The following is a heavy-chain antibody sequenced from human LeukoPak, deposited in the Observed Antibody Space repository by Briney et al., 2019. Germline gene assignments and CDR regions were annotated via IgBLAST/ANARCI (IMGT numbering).Heavy chain of an antibody. V-gene: IGHV3-7*01. D-gene: IGHD2/OR15-2a*01. CDR1: GFMFSSNT. J-gene: IGHJ5*02. Sequence: GGSLRLSCVVSGFMFSSNTMTWVRQAPGKGLEWVANIKEDGSEKHYVDSVKGRATISRDNAKNLLYLQMNSLRGEDTAVYYCAPEGRRYYAAWGQGTPVTVSS. CDR2: IKEDGSEK. CDR3: APEGRRYYAA.